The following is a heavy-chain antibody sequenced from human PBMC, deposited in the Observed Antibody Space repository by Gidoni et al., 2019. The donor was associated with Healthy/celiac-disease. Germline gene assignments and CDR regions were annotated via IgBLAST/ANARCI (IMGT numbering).Heavy chain of an antibody. Sequence: EVQLLETGGGLVQPGGYLRLSCGATGVTFSSSAMGWVRQAPGEGREWVSAISGSGGSTYYADSVKGRFTISRDNSKNTLYLQMNSLRAEDTAVYYCAKGLAAAGPTGDYWGQGTLVTVSS. CDR3: AKGLAAAGPTGDY. J-gene: IGHJ4*02. CDR2: ISGSGGST. V-gene: IGHV3-23*01. D-gene: IGHD6-13*01. CDR1: GVTFSSSA.